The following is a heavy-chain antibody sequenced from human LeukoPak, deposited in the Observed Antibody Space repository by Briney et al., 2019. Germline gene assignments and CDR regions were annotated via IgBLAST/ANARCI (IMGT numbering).Heavy chain of an antibody. CDR1: GYTFTSYG. Sequence: GASVKVSRKASGYTFTSYGISWVRQAPGQGLEWMGWISAYNGNTNYAQKLQGRVTMTTDTSTSTAYMELRSLRSDDTAVYYCAKSGGPDYYDSSAFDIWGQGTMVAVSS. CDR2: ISAYNGNT. V-gene: IGHV1-18*01. D-gene: IGHD3-22*01. J-gene: IGHJ3*02. CDR3: AKSGGPDYYDSSAFDI.